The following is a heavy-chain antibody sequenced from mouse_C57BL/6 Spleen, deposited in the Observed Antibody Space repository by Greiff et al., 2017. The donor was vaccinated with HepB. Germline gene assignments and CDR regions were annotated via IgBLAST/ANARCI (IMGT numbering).Heavy chain of an antibody. Sequence: DVKLVESGGGLVKPGGSLKLSCAASGFTFSDYGMHWVRQAPEKGLEWVAYISSGSSTIYYADTVKGRFTISRDNAKNTLFLQMTSLRSEDTAMYYCASNWGFDYWGQGTTLTVSS. CDR1: GFTFSDYG. V-gene: IGHV5-17*01. CDR2: ISSGSSTI. J-gene: IGHJ2*01. CDR3: ASNWGFDY. D-gene: IGHD4-1*01.